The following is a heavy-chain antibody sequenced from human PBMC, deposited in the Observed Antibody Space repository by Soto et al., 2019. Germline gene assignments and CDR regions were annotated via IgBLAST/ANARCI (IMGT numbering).Heavy chain of an antibody. D-gene: IGHD2-2*01. CDR2: IIHRGDTA. J-gene: IGHJ4*02. Sequence: GGSLRLSCAASGFDFSTYAMTWVRQAPGKGLEWVSSIIHRGDTAYYASSVKGRFTISRDNSKTTLYLQMNSLRADDTAMYYWVKDWPGTSSVNSVYWGQGTLVTVSS. CDR1: GFDFSTYA. CDR3: VKDWPGTSSVNSVY. V-gene: IGHV3-23*01.